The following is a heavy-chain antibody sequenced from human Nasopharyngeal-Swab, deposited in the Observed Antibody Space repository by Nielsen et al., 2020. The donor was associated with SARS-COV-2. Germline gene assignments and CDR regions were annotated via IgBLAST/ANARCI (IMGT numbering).Heavy chain of an antibody. J-gene: IGHJ4*02. D-gene: IGHD1-26*01. CDR1: GYTFTTYA. CDR2: INAGTGNR. CDR3: ARSGTVGAPGFDY. Sequence: ASVKVSCKVSGYTFTTYAIHWVRHAPGQRLEWMAWINAGTGNREYSPRFQGRVTISADTSASTAYMELHSLRSEDTAVYYCARSGTVGAPGFDYWGQGTLVTVSS. V-gene: IGHV1-3*01.